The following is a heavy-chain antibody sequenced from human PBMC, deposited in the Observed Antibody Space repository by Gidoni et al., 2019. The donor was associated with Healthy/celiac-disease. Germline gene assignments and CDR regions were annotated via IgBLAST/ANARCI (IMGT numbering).Heavy chain of an antibody. CDR1: GGSFSGYY. CDR2: INHSGST. CDR3: ARGWSSSWYYFDY. D-gene: IGHD6-13*01. V-gene: IGHV4-34*01. J-gene: IGHJ4*02. Sequence: QVQLQQWGAGLLKPSETLSLTCAVYGGSFSGYYWSWIRQPPGKGLEWIGEINHSGSTNYNPSLKSRVTISVDTSKNQFSLKLSSVTAADTAVYYCARGWSSSWYYFDYWGQGTLVTVSS.